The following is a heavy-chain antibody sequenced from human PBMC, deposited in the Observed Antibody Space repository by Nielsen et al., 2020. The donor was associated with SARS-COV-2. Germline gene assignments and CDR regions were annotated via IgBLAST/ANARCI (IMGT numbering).Heavy chain of an antibody. J-gene: IGHJ4*02. Sequence: GGSLRLSCAASGFTFSSYAMHWVRQAPGKGLEWVSGINWNGGSTGYADSVKGRFTISRDNAKNSLYLQMNSLRAEDTALYHCAGPLEFDYWGQGTLVTVSS. V-gene: IGHV3-20*01. CDR3: AGPLEFDY. CDR2: INWNGGST. D-gene: IGHD5-24*01. CDR1: GFTFSSYA.